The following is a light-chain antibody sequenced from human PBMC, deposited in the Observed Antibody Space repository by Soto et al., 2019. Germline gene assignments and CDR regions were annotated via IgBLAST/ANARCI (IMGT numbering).Light chain of an antibody. CDR3: QQYGIFPIT. Sequence: EIVLTQSPGTVSLSPGERATLSCRASQSVTSSYLAWYQQKPGQAPRLLIYGVYTRAPGIPARFSGSGSGTDFTLTISRLEPEDFAVYYCQQYGIFPITFGQGTRLEI. CDR2: GVY. V-gene: IGKV3-20*01. J-gene: IGKJ5*01. CDR1: QSVTSSY.